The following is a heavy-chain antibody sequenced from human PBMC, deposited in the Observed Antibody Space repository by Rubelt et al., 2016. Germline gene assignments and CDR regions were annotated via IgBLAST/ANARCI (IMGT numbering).Heavy chain of an antibody. Sequence: QVQLVQSGAEVKKPGASVKVSCKASGYTFTSYGISWVRQAPGQGLEWMGWISAYNGNTNYAQKLQGRVTMPTDTSTSTAYMELRRLRSDDTAVYYCASMYSSSWYRGWFDPWGQGTLVTVSS. CDR1: GYTFTSYG. CDR3: ASMYSSSWYRGWFDP. D-gene: IGHD6-13*01. CDR2: ISAYNGNT. J-gene: IGHJ5*02. V-gene: IGHV1-18*01.